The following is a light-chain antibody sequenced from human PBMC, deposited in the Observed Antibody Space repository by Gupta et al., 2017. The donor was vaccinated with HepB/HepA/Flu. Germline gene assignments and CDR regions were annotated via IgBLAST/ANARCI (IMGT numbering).Light chain of an antibody. CDR3: QQRANWPLVT. Sequence: EIVLTQFLATLSLSPGERVTLSCRASQSVSLSLAWYQQKPGQAPRLLVYDAFSRAAGVPPRFSGVGSGTDFTLTISRLEPEDFAVYYCQQRANWPLVTFGQGTRLDIK. CDR2: DAF. V-gene: IGKV3-11*01. CDR1: QSVSLS. J-gene: IGKJ5*01.